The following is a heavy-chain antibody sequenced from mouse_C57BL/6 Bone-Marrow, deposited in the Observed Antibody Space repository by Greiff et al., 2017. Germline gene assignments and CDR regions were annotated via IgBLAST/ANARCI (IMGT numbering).Heavy chain of an antibody. D-gene: IGHD3-3*01. Sequence: VQLQQSGAELVRPGASVKLSCTASGFNIKDDYMHWVKQRPEQGLEWIGWIDPENGDTEYASKFQGKATITADTSSNTAYLQLSSLTSEETAVYYCTTKGFPFAYWGQGTLVTVSA. V-gene: IGHV14-4*01. CDR1: GFNIKDDY. CDR3: TTKGFPFAY. CDR2: IDPENGDT. J-gene: IGHJ3*01.